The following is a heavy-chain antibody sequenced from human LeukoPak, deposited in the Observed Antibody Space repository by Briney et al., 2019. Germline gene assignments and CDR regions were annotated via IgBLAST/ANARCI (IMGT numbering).Heavy chain of an antibody. CDR1: GFTVSSNY. J-gene: IGHJ4*02. D-gene: IGHD6-13*01. CDR2: IYSGGST. V-gene: IGHV3-53*01. Sequence: GGSLRLSCAASGFTVSSNYMSWVRQAPGKGLEWVLVIYSGGSTYYADSVKGRFTISRDNSKNTLYLQMNSLRAEDTAVYYCASYYSSSLAFDYWGQGTLVTVSS. CDR3: ASYYSSSLAFDY.